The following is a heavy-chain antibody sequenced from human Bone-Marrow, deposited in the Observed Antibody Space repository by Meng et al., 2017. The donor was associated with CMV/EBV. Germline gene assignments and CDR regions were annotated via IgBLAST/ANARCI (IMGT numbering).Heavy chain of an antibody. CDR2: TYPGDSDT. D-gene: IGHD2-2*01. V-gene: IGHV5-51*01. Sequence: GESLKISCKGSGYSFTSYWIGWVRQMPGKGLEWVGITYPGDSDTRYSPSFQGPVTISADKSISTAYLQWSSLKASDTAMYYCARAPAGMVVVTAAPTRWAFDIWGQGTMVTVSS. CDR1: GYSFTSYW. J-gene: IGHJ3*02. CDR3: ARAPAGMVVVTAAPTRWAFDI.